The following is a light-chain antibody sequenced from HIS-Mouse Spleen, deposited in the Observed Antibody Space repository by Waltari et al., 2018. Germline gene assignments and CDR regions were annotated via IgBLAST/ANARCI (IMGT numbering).Light chain of an antibody. CDR1: QGISRY. J-gene: IGKJ5*01. CDR3: QQLNSYPT. V-gene: IGKV1-9*01. CDR2: AAS. Sequence: DLQLTQSPSFLSASVGDRVTITCRASQGISRYLAWYQQKPRKAPKLLIYAASALRRGVSSRFSGSGSGTEFTLTSSSLQPEDFATYYCQQLNSYPTFGQGTRLEIK.